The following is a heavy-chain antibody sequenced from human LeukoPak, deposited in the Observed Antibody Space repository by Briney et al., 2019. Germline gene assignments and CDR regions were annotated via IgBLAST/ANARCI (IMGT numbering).Heavy chain of an antibody. Sequence: GGSLRLSCAASGFTFSNAWMSWVRQAPGKGLEWVGRIKSKTDGGTTDYAAPVKGRFTISRDDSKNTLYLQMNSLKTEDTAVYYCTTDSTASPITMATDYWGQGTLVTVSS. CDR2: IKSKTDGGTT. V-gene: IGHV3-15*01. CDR1: GFTFSNAW. J-gene: IGHJ4*02. CDR3: TTDSTASPITMATDY. D-gene: IGHD3-10*01.